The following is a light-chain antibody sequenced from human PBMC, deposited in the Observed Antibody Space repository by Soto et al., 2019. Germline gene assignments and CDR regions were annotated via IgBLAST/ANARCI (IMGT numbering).Light chain of an antibody. CDR2: EVY. V-gene: IGLV2-8*01. CDR1: SSDVGGYNY. J-gene: IGLJ3*02. Sequence: QSALTQPASVSGSPGQSITISCTGTSSDVGGYNYVSWYQQHPGKAPKLMIYEVYKRPSGVPERFSGSKSGKTASLTVSGLQADDEADYYCSSYVGNINLVFGGGTKLTVL. CDR3: SSYVGNINLV.